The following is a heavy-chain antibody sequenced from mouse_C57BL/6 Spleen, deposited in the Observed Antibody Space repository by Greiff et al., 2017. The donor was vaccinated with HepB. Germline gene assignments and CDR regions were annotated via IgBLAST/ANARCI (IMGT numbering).Heavy chain of an antibody. CDR3: ARTYYDYDGGYAMDY. CDR2: INPSTGGT. Sequence: EVKLMESGPELVKPGASVKISCKASGYSFTGYYMNWVKQSPEKSLEWIGEINPSTGGTTYNQKFKAKATLTVDKSSSTAYMQLKSLTSEDSAVYYCARTYYDYDGGYAMDYWGQGTSVTVSS. J-gene: IGHJ4*01. CDR1: GYSFTGYY. V-gene: IGHV1-42*01. D-gene: IGHD2-4*01.